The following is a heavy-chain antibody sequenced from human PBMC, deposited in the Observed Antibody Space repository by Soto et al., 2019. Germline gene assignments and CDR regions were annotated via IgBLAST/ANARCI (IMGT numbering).Heavy chain of an antibody. J-gene: IGHJ4*02. D-gene: IGHD2-15*01. CDR1: GGSISSGDYY. CDR2: IYYSGST. Sequence: SETLSLTCTVSGGSISSGDYYWSWIRQPPGKGLEWIGYIYYSGSTYYNPSLKSRVTISVDTSKNQFSLKLSSVTAADTAVYYCARGGGGGSCYHYWGQGTLVTVSS. V-gene: IGHV4-30-4*01. CDR3: ARGGGGGSCYHY.